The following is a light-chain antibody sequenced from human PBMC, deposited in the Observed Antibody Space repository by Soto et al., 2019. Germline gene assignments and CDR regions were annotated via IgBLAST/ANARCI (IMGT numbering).Light chain of an antibody. CDR3: GTWDSSLSAAV. J-gene: IGLJ7*01. CDR1: SSNIGNNY. V-gene: IGLV1-51*01. Sequence: QSVLTQPPSVSAAPGQKVTISCSGRSSNIGNNYVSWYQQFPGTAPKLLIFDNNKRPPGIPDRFSGFKSGTSATLGITGLQTGDEADYYCGTWDSSLSAAVFGGGTQLTVL. CDR2: DNN.